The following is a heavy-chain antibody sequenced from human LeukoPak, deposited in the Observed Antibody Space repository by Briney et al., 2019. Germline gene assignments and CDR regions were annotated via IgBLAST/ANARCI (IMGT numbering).Heavy chain of an antibody. D-gene: IGHD3-10*01. J-gene: IGHJ3*02. CDR1: GGSITSYY. Sequence: SETLSLTCTASGGSITSYYWSWIRQPPGKGLEWIGYIYYTGSTKYNPSLNSRLTISVDTSKNQFSLKVRSVTAADTAVYYCARLHYYGSGSYLPFDIWGQGTMVSVSS. CDR2: IYYTGST. CDR3: ARLHYYGSGSYLPFDI. V-gene: IGHV4-59*01.